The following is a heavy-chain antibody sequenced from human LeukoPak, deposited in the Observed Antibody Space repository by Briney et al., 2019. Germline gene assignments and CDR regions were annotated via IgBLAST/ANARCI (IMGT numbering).Heavy chain of an antibody. CDR2: IKQDGSEK. Sequence: GGSLRLSCAASGFMLSSYWMSWVRQAPGKGLEWVSNIKQDGSEKYYVDSVKGRFTISRDNAKNSLFLQMNRLRAEDTAVYYCAREGSQSASGTYPGNDWGQGTLVTVSS. CDR3: AREGSQSASGTYPGND. CDR1: GFMLSSYW. J-gene: IGHJ4*02. D-gene: IGHD1-26*01. V-gene: IGHV3-7*01.